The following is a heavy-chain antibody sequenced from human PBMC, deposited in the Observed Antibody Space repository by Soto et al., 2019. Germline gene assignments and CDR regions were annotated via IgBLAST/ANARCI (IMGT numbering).Heavy chain of an antibody. CDR3: DRSSTSPNDFDY. D-gene: IGHD2-2*01. J-gene: IGHJ4*01. V-gene: IGHV4-31*03. CDR2: IYYSGST. CDR1: GGSISSGGYY. Sequence: QVQLQESGPGLVKPSQTLSLTCTVSGGSISSGGYYWSWIRQLPGKGLEWIGYIYYSGSTYYNPSLKSSTTIYLDTSKNNSALTLTSVADADTAVYDCDRSSTSPNDFDYWGQGTPVTVSS.